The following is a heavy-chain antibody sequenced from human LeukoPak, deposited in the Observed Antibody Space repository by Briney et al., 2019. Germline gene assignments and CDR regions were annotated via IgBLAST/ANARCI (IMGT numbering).Heavy chain of an antibody. CDR1: GFNFSTYA. Sequence: GGSLRLSCVASGFNFSTYAMNWVRQAPGKGLEWVSFISSSGGTTYYGDSVKGRFTISRDNSKSTLYLQLNSLRAEDTAVYYCARDDFWSAHWGQGTLVIVSS. D-gene: IGHD3-3*01. J-gene: IGHJ4*02. V-gene: IGHV3-23*01. CDR2: ISSSGGTT. CDR3: ARDDFWSAH.